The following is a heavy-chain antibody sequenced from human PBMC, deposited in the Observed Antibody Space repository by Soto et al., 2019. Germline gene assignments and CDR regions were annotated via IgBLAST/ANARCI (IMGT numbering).Heavy chain of an antibody. Sequence: QLQLQESGPGMVKPSETLSLTCTVSGGSISSSSYYWGWIRQPPRKGLEWIGIIHYSGSTYYNPSPKSRVNISVDTSKNQFSLKLSSVTAADTAVYYCARHGSGYGSGNYLRHFDYWGQGTLVTVSS. J-gene: IGHJ4*02. CDR2: IHYSGST. CDR1: GGSISSSSYY. V-gene: IGHV4-39*01. CDR3: ARHGSGYGSGNYLRHFDY. D-gene: IGHD3-10*01.